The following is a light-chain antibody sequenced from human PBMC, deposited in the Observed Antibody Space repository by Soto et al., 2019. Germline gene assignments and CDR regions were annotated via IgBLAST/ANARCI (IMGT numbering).Light chain of an antibody. J-gene: IGLJ1*01. CDR3: SSYTSSSTLV. CDR2: DVS. V-gene: IGLV2-14*01. CDR1: SSDVGGYNY. Sequence: QSVLTQPASVSGSPGQSITISCTGTSSDVGGYNYVSWYQQHPGKAPKLMIYDVSNRPSGVSNRFSGSKSGSTASLTISGLQAEDEADYYYSSYTSSSTLVFGTGTKVTVL.